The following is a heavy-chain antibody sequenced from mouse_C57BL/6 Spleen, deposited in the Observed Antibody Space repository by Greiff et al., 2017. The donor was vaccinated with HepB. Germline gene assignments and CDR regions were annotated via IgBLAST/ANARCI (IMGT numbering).Heavy chain of an antibody. CDR2: IYPGDGDT. V-gene: IGHV1-80*01. CDR3: ASFITTVY. Sequence: VQLQQSGAELVKPGASVKISCKASGYAFSSYWMNWVKQRPGKGLEWIGQIYPGDGDTNYNGKFKGKATLTVNKSSSTAYMELRSLTSEDSAVYYCASFITTVYWGQGTLVTVSA. CDR1: GYAFSSYW. D-gene: IGHD1-1*01. J-gene: IGHJ3*01.